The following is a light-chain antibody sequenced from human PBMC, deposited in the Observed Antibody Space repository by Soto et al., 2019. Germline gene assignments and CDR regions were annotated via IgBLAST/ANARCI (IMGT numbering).Light chain of an antibody. J-gene: IGKJ3*01. CDR1: QSVLYSSNNKNY. V-gene: IGKV4-1*01. Sequence: DIVMTQSPDSLAVSLGERATVKCQSSQSVLYSSNNKNYLAWYQQRPGQPPKLLVYWASTRQPGAPDRFSGSGSGTDFTLTISSLQAEDVAVYYCQQYFNTPVTFGPGTKVDV. CDR3: QQYFNTPVT. CDR2: WAS.